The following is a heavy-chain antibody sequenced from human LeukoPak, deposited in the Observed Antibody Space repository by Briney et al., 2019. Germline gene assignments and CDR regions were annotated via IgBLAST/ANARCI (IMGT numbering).Heavy chain of an antibody. CDR3: ARERGGAVFDY. J-gene: IGHJ4*02. CDR2: INPNSGGT. D-gene: IGHD3-10*01. CDR1: GYTFTGYY. Sequence: GSSVKVSCKASGYTFTGYYMLWVRQAPGQGLEWMGWINPNSGGTNYAQKFQGRVTMTRDTSISTAYMELSRLRSDDTAVYYCARERGGAVFDYWGQGTLVTVSS. V-gene: IGHV1-2*02.